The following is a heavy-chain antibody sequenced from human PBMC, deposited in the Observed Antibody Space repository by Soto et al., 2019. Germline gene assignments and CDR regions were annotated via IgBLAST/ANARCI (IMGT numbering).Heavy chain of an antibody. Sequence: PGGSLRLSCAASGFTFSDYYMSWIRQAPGKGLERVSYISSSSSYTNYADSVKGRFTISRDNAKNSLYLQMNSLRAEDTAVYYCARDPGARCSTRRVNYGMDVWGQGTTVTFSS. CDR2: ISSSSSYT. CDR3: ARDPGARCSTRRVNYGMDV. V-gene: IGHV3-11*06. J-gene: IGHJ6*02. CDR1: GFTFSDYY. D-gene: IGHD2-8*01.